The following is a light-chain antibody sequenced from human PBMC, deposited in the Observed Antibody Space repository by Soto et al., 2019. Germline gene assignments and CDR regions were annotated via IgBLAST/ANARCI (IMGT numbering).Light chain of an antibody. CDR1: SSNIGAGYD. J-gene: IGLJ2*01. CDR3: QSYDSSLSGSVV. CDR2: GNS. Sequence: QSVLTQPPSVSGAPGQRVTISCTGSSSNIGAGYDVHWYQQLPGTAPKLLIYGNSTRPSGVPDRFSGSKSDTSASLAITGLQAEDEADYYCQSYDSSLSGSVVFGGGTKVTVL. V-gene: IGLV1-40*01.